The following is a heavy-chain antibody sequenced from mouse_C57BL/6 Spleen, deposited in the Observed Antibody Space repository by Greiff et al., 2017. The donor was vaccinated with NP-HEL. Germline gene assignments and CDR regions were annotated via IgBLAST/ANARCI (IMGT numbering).Heavy chain of an antibody. CDR1: GFTFSDYG. D-gene: IGHD4-1*01. CDR3: ARTNWDVAWFAY. Sequence: EVQLVESGGGLVKPGGSLKLSCAASGFTFSDYGMHWVRQAPEKGLEWVAYISSGSSTIYYADTVKGRFTISRDNAKNTLFLQMTSLRSEDTAMYYCARTNWDVAWFAYWGQGTLVTVSA. V-gene: IGHV5-17*01. J-gene: IGHJ3*01. CDR2: ISSGSSTI.